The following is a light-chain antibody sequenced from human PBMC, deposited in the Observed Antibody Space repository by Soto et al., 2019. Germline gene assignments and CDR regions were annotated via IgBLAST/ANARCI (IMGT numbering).Light chain of an antibody. CDR3: TSHTRINTGV. Sequence: QSALTQPASVSGSPGQSITISCTGSSTDVGAYNHVSWYQQHPGKAPKLLIYEVSNRPSGVSNRFSGSKSGNTASLTISGLQAEDESDYYCTSHTRINTGVFGGGTKLTVL. V-gene: IGLV2-14*03. CDR2: EVS. J-gene: IGLJ3*02. CDR1: STDVGAYNH.